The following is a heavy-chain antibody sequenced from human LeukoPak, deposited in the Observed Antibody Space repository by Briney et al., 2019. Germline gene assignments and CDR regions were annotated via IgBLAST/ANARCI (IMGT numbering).Heavy chain of an antibody. CDR1: GGSFSGYY. CDR3: ARGIVLVPAAKEYFDL. Sequence: KPSETLSLTCAVYGGSFSGYYWSWIRQPPGKGLEWSGEINHSGSTNYNPSLKSRVTISVDTSKNQFSLKLSSVTAADTSVYYCARGIVLVPAAKEYFDLWGRGTLVTVSS. D-gene: IGHD2-2*01. CDR2: INHSGST. J-gene: IGHJ2*01. V-gene: IGHV4-34*01.